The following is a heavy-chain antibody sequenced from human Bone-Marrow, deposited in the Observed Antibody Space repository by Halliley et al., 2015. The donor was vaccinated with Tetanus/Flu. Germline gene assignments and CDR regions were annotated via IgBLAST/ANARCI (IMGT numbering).Heavy chain of an antibody. Sequence: SLRLSCAASGFTLSNYWMHWVRQAPGKGLVWVAHIHSDGSRTTYADSVKGRFTISRDNAKNTLYLEMNSLGAEDTAVCYCARLSGGDWGQGTLVTVSS. J-gene: IGHJ4*02. D-gene: IGHD2-15*01. CDR3: ARLSGGD. V-gene: IGHV3-74*03. CDR2: IHSDGSRT. CDR1: GFTLSNYW.